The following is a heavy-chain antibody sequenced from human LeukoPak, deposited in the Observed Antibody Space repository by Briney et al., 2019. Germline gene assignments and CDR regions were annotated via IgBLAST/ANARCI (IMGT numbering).Heavy chain of an antibody. CDR2: ISGSGGST. J-gene: IGHJ4*02. CDR3: AKVGCSSTSGFRGIDY. D-gene: IGHD2-2*01. CDR1: GFTFSSYA. Sequence: GGSLRLSCAASGFTFSSYAMSWVRQAPGKGLEWVSAISGSGGSTYYADSVKGRFTISRDNSKNTLYLQMNSLRAEDTAVYYCAKVGCSSTSGFRGIDYWGQGTLVTVSS. V-gene: IGHV3-23*01.